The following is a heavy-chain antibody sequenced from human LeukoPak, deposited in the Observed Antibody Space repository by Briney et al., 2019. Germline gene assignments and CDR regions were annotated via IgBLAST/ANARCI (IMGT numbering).Heavy chain of an antibody. Sequence: GGSLRLSCAASGFTFSDYYMSWIRQAPGKGLEWGSYISSSGSTIYYADSVKGRFTTSRDNAKNSLYLQMNSLRAEDTAVYYCASGWPYYYDSSGYYRIDPWGQGTLVTVSS. J-gene: IGHJ5*02. CDR3: ASGWPYYYDSSGYYRIDP. CDR1: GFTFSDYY. D-gene: IGHD3-22*01. V-gene: IGHV3-11*01. CDR2: ISSSGSTI.